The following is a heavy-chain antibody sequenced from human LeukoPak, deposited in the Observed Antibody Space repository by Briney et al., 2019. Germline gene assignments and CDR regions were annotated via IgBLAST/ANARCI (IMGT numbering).Heavy chain of an antibody. V-gene: IGHV3-7*01. CDR2: IKQDRSEK. CDR1: GFTFSSYK. D-gene: IGHD3-3*01. CDR3: ARLREIPVFGVVTKSTSYFDY. J-gene: IGHJ4*02. Sequence: PGGSLRLSCAASGFTFSSYKMNWVRQAPGKGLELVANIKQDRSEKCYVDSVKGRFTISRDNAKNSLYLQMNSLRAEDTAVYYCARLREIPVFGVVTKSTSYFDYWGQGTLVTVSS.